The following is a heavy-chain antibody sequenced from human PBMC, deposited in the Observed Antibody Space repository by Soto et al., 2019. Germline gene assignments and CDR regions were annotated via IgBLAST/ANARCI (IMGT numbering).Heavy chain of an antibody. Sequence: GASVKVSCKVSGYTLTELSMHWVRQAPGKGLEWMGGFDPEDGETIYAQKFQGRVTMTEDTSTDTAYMELSSLRSEDTAVYYCASLAAAVRLPPYYFDYWGQGTLVTVSS. J-gene: IGHJ4*02. V-gene: IGHV1-24*01. CDR3: ASLAAAVRLPPYYFDY. CDR2: FDPEDGET. D-gene: IGHD6-13*01. CDR1: GYTLTELS.